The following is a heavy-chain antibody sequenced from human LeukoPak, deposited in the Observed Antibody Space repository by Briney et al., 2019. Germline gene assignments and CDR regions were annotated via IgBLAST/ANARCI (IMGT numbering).Heavy chain of an antibody. CDR2: VNPNSGGT. J-gene: IGHJ4*02. CDR1: GYTFTGYY. V-gene: IGHV1-2*02. Sequence: ASVTVSCSSSGYTFTGYYMHWVRQAPGQGLEWMGWVNPNSGGTNYAQTFQGRVTMTRDTSISTAYMELSRLRSDDTAVYYCARDLEGGGSIAILDYWGQGTLVTVSS. D-gene: IGHD2-21*01. CDR3: ARDLEGGGSIAILDY.